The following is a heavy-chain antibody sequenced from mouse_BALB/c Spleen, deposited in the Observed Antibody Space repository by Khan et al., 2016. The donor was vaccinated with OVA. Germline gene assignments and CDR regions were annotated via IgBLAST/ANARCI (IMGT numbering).Heavy chain of an antibody. CDR2: IYPFNDAT. CDR1: GYTFTSYV. J-gene: IGHJ3*01. CDR3: APVGSDYGSIVY. V-gene: IGHV1S136*01. D-gene: IGHD2-13*01. Sequence: VRLQQSGPEVVKPGASVKMSCKASGYTFTSYVMHWVQQKPGQGLEWIGYIYPFNDATKFNEKFNGKATLTSDKSSSTAYMELSSLTSEDSAVYDCAPVGSDYGSIVYWGQGTLVTVSA.